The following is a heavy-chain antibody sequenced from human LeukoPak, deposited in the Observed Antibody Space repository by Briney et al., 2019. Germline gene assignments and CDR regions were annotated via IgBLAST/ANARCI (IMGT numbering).Heavy chain of an antibody. D-gene: IGHD1-26*01. CDR2: ISAYNGNT. V-gene: IGHV1-18*01. CDR1: GYTFTSYG. Sequence: ASVKVSCKASGYTFTSYGISWVRQAPGQGLEWMGWISAYNGNTNYAQKLQGRVTMTTDTSTSTAYMELRSLRSDDTDVYYCAGDNSVGETAWWFDPWGQGTLVTVSS. CDR3: AGDNSVGETAWWFDP. J-gene: IGHJ5*02.